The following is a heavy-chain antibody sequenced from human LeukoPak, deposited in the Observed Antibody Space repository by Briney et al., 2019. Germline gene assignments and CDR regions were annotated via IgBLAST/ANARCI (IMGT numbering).Heavy chain of an antibody. CDR2: INHSGST. CDR3: ARGLGRGKGAYYFDY. J-gene: IGHJ4*02. V-gene: IGHV4-34*01. CDR1: GGSFSGYY. Sequence: PSETLSLTCAVYGGSFSGYYWSWIRQPPGKGLEWIREINHSGSTNYNPSLKSRVTISVDTSKNQFSLKLSSVTAADTAVYYCARGLGRGKGAYYFDYWGQGTLVTVSS. D-gene: IGHD1-26*01.